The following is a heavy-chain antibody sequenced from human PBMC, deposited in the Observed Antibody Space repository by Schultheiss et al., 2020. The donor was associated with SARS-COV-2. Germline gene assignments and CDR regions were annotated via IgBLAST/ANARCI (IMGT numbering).Heavy chain of an antibody. CDR2: IVVGSGNT. V-gene: IGHV1-58*02. J-gene: IGHJ6*02. CDR3: ASRTHCSSTSCYAAPHGMDV. CDR1: GFTFTSSA. D-gene: IGHD2-2*01. Sequence: SVKVSCKASGFTFTSSAMQWVRQARGQRLEWIGWIVVGSGNTNYAQKFQERVTITRDMSTSTAYMELSSLRSEDTAVYYCASRTHCSSTSCYAAPHGMDVWGQGTTVTVSS.